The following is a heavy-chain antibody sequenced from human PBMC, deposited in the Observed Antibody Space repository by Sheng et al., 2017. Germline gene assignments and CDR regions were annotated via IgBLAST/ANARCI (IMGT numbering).Heavy chain of an antibody. CDR1: GGTFSSYA. Sequence: QVQLVQSGAEVKKPGSSVKVSCKASGGTFSSYAISWVRQAPGQGLEWMGGIIPIFGTANYAQKFQGRVTITTDESTSTAYMELSSLRSEDTAVYYCARGKLKGIAARPGYYYYMDVWGKGTTVTVSS. CDR3: ARGKLKGIAARPGYYYYMDV. CDR2: IIPIFGTA. V-gene: IGHV1-69*05. J-gene: IGHJ6*03. D-gene: IGHD6-6*01.